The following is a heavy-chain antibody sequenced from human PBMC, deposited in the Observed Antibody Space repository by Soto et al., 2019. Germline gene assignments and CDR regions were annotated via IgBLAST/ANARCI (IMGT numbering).Heavy chain of an antibody. V-gene: IGHV1-69*12. Sequence: QVQLVQSGAEVKKPGSSVKVSCKASGGTFSSYAIDWVRQAPGQGLEWMGGIIPIFGTADYAQKFQGRVMITADESTSTAYMELSSLRSEDAAVYYCARGRSGVGWGYYFDYGGQGTLVTVSS. CDR1: GGTFSSYA. D-gene: IGHD3-16*01. CDR3: ARGRSGVGWGYYFDY. CDR2: IIPIFGTA. J-gene: IGHJ4*02.